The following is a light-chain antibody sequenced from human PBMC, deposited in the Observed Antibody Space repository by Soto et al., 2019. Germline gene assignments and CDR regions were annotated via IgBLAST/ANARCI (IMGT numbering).Light chain of an antibody. CDR1: SSNIGAGYD. CDR2: GNS. CDR3: QSYDSSLNVVV. J-gene: IGLJ2*01. Sequence: QAVVTQSPSVSGAPGQRVTIPCTGSSSNIGAGYDVHWYQQLPGTAPKLLIYGNSNRPSGVPDRFSGSTSGTSATLAITGLQAEDDADYYCQSYDSSLNVVVFGGGTKLTVL. V-gene: IGLV1-40*01.